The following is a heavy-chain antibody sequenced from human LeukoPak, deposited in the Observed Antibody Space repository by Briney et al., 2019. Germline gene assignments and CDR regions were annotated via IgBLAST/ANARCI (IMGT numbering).Heavy chain of an antibody. D-gene: IGHD5-18*01. Sequence: ASVKVSCKVSGYTLTELSMHWVRQAPGKGLEWMGGFDPEDGETIYAQKFQGRVTMTEDTSTDTAYMELSSLRSEDTAVYYCATTHGAAVQLWFLFDYWGQGTLVTVSS. J-gene: IGHJ4*02. CDR3: ATTHGAAVQLWFLFDY. CDR2: FDPEDGET. V-gene: IGHV1-24*01. CDR1: GYTLTELS.